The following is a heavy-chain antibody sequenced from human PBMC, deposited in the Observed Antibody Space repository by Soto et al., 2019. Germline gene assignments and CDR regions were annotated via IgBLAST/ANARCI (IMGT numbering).Heavy chain of an antibody. V-gene: IGHV4-30-4*01. J-gene: IGHJ4*02. Sequence: TSETLSLTCTVSGGSISSGDYYWSWIRQPPGKGLEWIGYIYYSGSTYYNPSLKSRVTISVDTSKNQFSLKLSSVTAADTAVYYCARCRDGYNLNFDYWGQGTLVTVSS. CDR1: GGSISSGDYY. CDR2: IYYSGST. D-gene: IGHD5-12*01. CDR3: ARCRDGYNLNFDY.